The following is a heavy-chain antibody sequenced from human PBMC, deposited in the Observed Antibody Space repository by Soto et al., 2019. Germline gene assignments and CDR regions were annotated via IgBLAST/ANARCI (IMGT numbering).Heavy chain of an antibody. J-gene: IGHJ6*02. CDR2: FSWNSATI. D-gene: IGHD6-19*01. CDR1: GFSFDDYV. Sequence: EVQLVESGGALVQPGRSLRLSCAAAGFSFDDYVMHWVRQAPGKGLEWVSGFSWNSATIGYAESVKGRFTISRDNAKNSIHLQMNSLRAEDTAVYFCAKESAAYSGGWHAMDVWGQGTTVTVSS. V-gene: IGHV3-9*01. CDR3: AKESAAYSGGWHAMDV.